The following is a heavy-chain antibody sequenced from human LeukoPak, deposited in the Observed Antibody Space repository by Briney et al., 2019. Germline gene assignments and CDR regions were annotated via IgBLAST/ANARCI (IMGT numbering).Heavy chain of an antibody. CDR3: ARGAVAVVGKGPLDY. J-gene: IGHJ4*02. CDR1: AFTFSTYD. V-gene: IGHV3-13*01. CDR2: ISAAGDT. Sequence: GGSLRLSCAASAFTFSTYDMHWVRQATGKGLEWVSTISAAGDTYYPDSVKGRFTISRENAKNSLYLQMNSLRAGDSVVYFCARGAVAVVGKGPLDYWGQGTLVTVSS. D-gene: IGHD2-2*01.